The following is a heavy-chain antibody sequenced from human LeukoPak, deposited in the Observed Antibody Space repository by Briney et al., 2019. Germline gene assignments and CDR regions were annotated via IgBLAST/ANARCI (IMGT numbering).Heavy chain of an antibody. CDR2: IYYSGST. CDR3: ASPIVVVPAAIFHFDY. Sequence: SETLSLTCTVSGGSISSSSYYWGWIRQPPGKGLEWIGSIYYSGSTCYNPSLKSRVTISVDTSKNQFSLKLSSVTAADTAVYYCASPIVVVPAAIFHFDYWGQGTLVTVSS. J-gene: IGHJ4*02. CDR1: GGSISSSSYY. D-gene: IGHD2-2*02. V-gene: IGHV4-39*01.